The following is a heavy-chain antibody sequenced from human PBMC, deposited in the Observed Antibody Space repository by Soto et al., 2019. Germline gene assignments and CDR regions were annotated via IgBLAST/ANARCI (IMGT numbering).Heavy chain of an antibody. CDR2: IRPDGTEK. J-gene: IGHJ4*02. Sequence: EVQLVESGGGLVQPGGSLRLSCAASGFTFSSYWMTWVRQAPGKGLEWVANIRPDGTEKYYVDSVKGRFTISRDDATNSLFLQMNILRAEDTAVYYCARGRVGASGWGQGALVSVSS. V-gene: IGHV3-7*05. CDR3: ARGRVGASG. D-gene: IGHD1-26*01. CDR1: GFTFSSYW.